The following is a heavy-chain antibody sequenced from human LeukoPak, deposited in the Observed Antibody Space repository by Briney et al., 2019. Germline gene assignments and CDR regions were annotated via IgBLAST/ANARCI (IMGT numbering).Heavy chain of an antibody. V-gene: IGHV4-39*01. CDR2: IYYSGST. Sequence: SETLSLTCTVSGGSISGSSYYWGWIRQPPGKGLEWIGSIYYSGSTYYNPSLKSRVTISVDTSKNQFSLKLSSVTAADTAVYYCARHSDYESAIAYWGQGTLVTVSS. J-gene: IGHJ4*02. D-gene: IGHD3-16*01. CDR1: GGSISGSSYY. CDR3: ARHSDYESAIAY.